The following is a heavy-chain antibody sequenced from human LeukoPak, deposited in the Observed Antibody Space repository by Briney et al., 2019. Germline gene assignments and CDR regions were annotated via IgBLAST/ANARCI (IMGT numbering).Heavy chain of an antibody. Sequence: GGSLRLSCAASGFTFSSYAMSWVRQAPGKGLEWVSAISGSGGSTYYADSVKGRITISRDNSKNTLYLQMNSLRAEDTAVYYCAKDQGIVATIPEVDYWGQGTLVTVSS. V-gene: IGHV3-23*01. D-gene: IGHD5-12*01. CDR3: AKDQGIVATIPEVDY. CDR1: GFTFSSYA. CDR2: ISGSGGST. J-gene: IGHJ4*02.